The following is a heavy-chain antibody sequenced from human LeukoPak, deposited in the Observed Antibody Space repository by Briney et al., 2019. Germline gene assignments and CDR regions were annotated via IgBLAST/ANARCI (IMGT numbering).Heavy chain of an antibody. D-gene: IGHD3-10*01. J-gene: IGHJ4*02. CDR2: ISAYNGNT. Sequence: GASVTVSCKASGYTFTSYGISWVRQAPGQGLEWMGWISAYNGNTNYAQKLQGRVTMTTDTSTSTAYMELRSLRSDDTAVYYCARDSLEVPDIWFGDQKDYWGQGTLVTVSS. V-gene: IGHV1-18*01. CDR1: GYTFTSYG. CDR3: ARDSLEVPDIWFGDQKDY.